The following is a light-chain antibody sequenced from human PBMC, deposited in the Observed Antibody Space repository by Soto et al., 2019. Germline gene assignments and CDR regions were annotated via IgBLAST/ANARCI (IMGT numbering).Light chain of an antibody. CDR3: QQSNSLPPT. Sequence: DIQMTQSPSSLSASVGDRVTITCRASQSISRNLNWYQQKPGKAPKLLIYTAASLQSGVPSRFSGSGSGTDFTLTIASLQLADFATYYCQQSNSLPPTFGQGTKVEIK. CDR2: TAA. V-gene: IGKV1-39*01. J-gene: IGKJ1*01. CDR1: QSISRN.